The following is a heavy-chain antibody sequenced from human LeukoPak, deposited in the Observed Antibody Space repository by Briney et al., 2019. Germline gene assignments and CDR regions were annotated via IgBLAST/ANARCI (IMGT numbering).Heavy chain of an antibody. D-gene: IGHD2-8*01. Sequence: PGGSLRLSCAASGSTFSTYDFHWVRHTTGKGLEWVSATGTAGDTWYSGSVKGRFTISRENAKSSMYLQMNSLRVGDTAVYYCARQNRNGFDYWGQGTLVTVSS. CDR2: TGTAGDT. J-gene: IGHJ4*02. CDR1: GSTFSTYD. V-gene: IGHV3-13*01. CDR3: ARQNRNGFDY.